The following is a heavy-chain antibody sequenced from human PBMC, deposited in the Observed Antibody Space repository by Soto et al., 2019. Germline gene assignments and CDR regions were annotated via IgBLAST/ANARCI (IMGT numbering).Heavy chain of an antibody. V-gene: IGHV3-74*01. CDR3: SSHFYGDYVGYYGMDV. CDR2: INSDGSST. J-gene: IGHJ6*02. Sequence: SQRLSYAAAEGNFRNYGMQWIRKTKGKGLVWVSRINSDGSSTSYADSVKGRFTIPRDNSKNTLYLQMNSLRAEDTAVYYYSSHFYGDYVGYYGMDVWGQGTTVTVSS. D-gene: IGHD4-17*01. CDR1: EGNFRNYG.